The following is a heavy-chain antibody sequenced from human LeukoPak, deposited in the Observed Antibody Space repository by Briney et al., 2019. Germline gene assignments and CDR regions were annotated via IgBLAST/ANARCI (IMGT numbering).Heavy chain of an antibody. CDR2: IYSGGST. V-gene: IGHV3-66*01. D-gene: IGHD3-10*01. J-gene: IGHJ6*03. CDR1: EFSVGSNY. Sequence: GGSLRLSCAASEFSVGSNYMTWVRQAPGKGLEWVSLIYSGGSTYYADSVKGRFTISRDNSKNTLYLQMNSLRAEDTAVYYCAKLGKTENHYGSGRFSYYYYMDVWGKGTTVTISS. CDR3: AKLGKTENHYGSGRFSYYYYMDV.